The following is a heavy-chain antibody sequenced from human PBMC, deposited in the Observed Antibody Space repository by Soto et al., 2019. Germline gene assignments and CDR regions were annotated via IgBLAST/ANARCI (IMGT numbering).Heavy chain of an antibody. CDR1: GYTFTSYG. D-gene: IGHD3-3*02. CDR2: ISAYNGNT. V-gene: IGHV1-18*01. CDR3: ARDLPLAGSTCYFDY. Sequence: QVPLVQSGAEVKKPGASVKVSCKASGYTFTSYGISWVRQAPGQGLEWMGWISAYNGNTNYAQKLQGRVTMTTDTSTSTAYMELRSLRSDDTAVYYCARDLPLAGSTCYFDYWGQGTLVTVSS. J-gene: IGHJ4*02.